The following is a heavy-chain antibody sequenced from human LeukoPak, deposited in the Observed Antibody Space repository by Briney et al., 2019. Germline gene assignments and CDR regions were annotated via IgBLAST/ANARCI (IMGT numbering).Heavy chain of an antibody. CDR1: GFTFSDYY. CDR2: ISSSGSTI. J-gene: IGHJ4*02. D-gene: IGHD3-10*01. Sequence: GGSLRLSCAASGFTFSDYYMNWLRQAPGKGLEWVSYISSSGSTIYYADSVKGRFTISRDNGKNSLYLQMNSLGADDTAVYYCVRGAFGYFDYWGQGTLVTVSS. CDR3: VRGAFGYFDY. V-gene: IGHV3-11*04.